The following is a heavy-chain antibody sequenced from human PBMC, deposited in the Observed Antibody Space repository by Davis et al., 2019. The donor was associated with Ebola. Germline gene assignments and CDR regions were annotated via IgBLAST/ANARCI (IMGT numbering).Heavy chain of an antibody. J-gene: IGHJ6*02. V-gene: IGHV1-2*04. CDR3: ARDRPSGCSSTSCSYYYYGMDV. Sequence: ASVKVSRKASGYTFTGYYMHWVRQAPGQGLEWMGWINPNSGGTNYAQKFQGWVTMTRDTSISTAYMELSRLRSDDTAMYYCARDRPSGCSSTSCSYYYYGMDVWGQGTTVTVSS. CDR1: GYTFTGYY. CDR2: INPNSGGT. D-gene: IGHD2-2*01.